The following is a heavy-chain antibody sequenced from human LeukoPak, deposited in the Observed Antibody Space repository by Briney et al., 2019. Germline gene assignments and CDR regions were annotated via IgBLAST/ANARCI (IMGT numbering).Heavy chain of an antibody. CDR3: TTDRIVVVPAASH. D-gene: IGHD2-2*01. J-gene: IGHJ1*01. V-gene: IGHV3-15*01. CDR2: IKSKTDGGTT. Sequence: GESLRLSCAASGFTFSNAWMSWVRQAPGKGLEWVGRIKSKTDGGTTDYAAPVKGRFTISRDDSKNTLYLQMNSLKTEDTAVYYCTTDRIVVVPAASHWGQGTLVTVSS. CDR1: GFTFSNAW.